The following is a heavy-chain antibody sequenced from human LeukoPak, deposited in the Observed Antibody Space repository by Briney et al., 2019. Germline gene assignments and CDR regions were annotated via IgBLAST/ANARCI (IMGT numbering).Heavy chain of an antibody. J-gene: IGHJ4*02. Sequence: PSETLSLTCAVYGGSFSGYYWSWIRQSPGKGLEWIGEINHSGITNYNPSLKSRVTIPVDTSKNQFSLKLSSVTAADTAVYYCAITRSYSSGWYRGGTFDYWGQGTLVTVSS. D-gene: IGHD6-19*01. CDR1: GGSFSGYY. V-gene: IGHV4-34*01. CDR3: AITRSYSSGWYRGGTFDY. CDR2: INHSGIT.